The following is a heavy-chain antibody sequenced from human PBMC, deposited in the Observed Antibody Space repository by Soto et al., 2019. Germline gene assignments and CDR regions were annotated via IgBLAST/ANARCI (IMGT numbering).Heavy chain of an antibody. CDR3: ARGISMIVEVQRHAPDKYSFDS. CDR2: VNHSGST. Sequence: SETLSLTCAVYGGSFSGYYWSWIRQPPGKGLEWIGEVNHSGSTNSNPSLKSRVTISADTSKNQFSLKLSSVTAADTALYYCARGISMIVEVQRHAPDKYSFDSWGQGTLVTVYS. J-gene: IGHJ4*02. CDR1: GGSFSGYY. D-gene: IGHD3-22*01. V-gene: IGHV4-34*01.